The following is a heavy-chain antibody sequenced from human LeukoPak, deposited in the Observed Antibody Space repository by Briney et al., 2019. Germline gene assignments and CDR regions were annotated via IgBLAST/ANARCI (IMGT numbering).Heavy chain of an antibody. CDR3: ARGRSMPSVVVKEGWFDP. Sequence: PSETLSLTCAVYGGSFSGYYWSWIRQPPGKGLEWIGEINHSGRTNYNPSLKSRVTISVDTSKNQFSLKLSSVTAADTAVYYCARGRSMPSVVVKEGWFDPWGQGTLVTVSS. V-gene: IGHV4-34*01. J-gene: IGHJ5*02. D-gene: IGHD2-21*01. CDR1: GGSFSGYY. CDR2: INHSGRT.